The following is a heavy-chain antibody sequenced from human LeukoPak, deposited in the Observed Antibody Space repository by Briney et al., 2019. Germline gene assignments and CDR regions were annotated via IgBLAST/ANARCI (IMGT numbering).Heavy chain of an antibody. CDR2: INHSGST. V-gene: IGHV4-34*01. Sequence: PETLSLTCAVYGGSFSGYYWSWIRQPPGKGLEWIGEINHSGSTNYNPSLKSRVTMSVDTSKNQFSLKLSSVTAADTAVYYCARATVDSSGYYYVFHFDYWGQGTLVTVSS. J-gene: IGHJ4*02. CDR1: GGSFSGYY. D-gene: IGHD3-22*01. CDR3: ARATVDSSGYYYVFHFDY.